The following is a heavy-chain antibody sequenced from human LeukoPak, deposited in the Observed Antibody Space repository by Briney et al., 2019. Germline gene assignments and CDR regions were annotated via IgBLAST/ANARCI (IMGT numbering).Heavy chain of an antibody. D-gene: IGHD1-1*01. Sequence: GASVKVSCKASGYTFTSYAISWVRQAPGQGLEWMGGIIPIFGTANYAQKFQGRVTITADESTSTAYMELSSLRSEDTAVYYCARVVLQLERPYYYYYGMDVWGQGTTVTVSS. CDR1: GYTFTSYA. CDR3: ARVVLQLERPYYYYYGMDV. V-gene: IGHV1-69*13. J-gene: IGHJ6*02. CDR2: IIPIFGTA.